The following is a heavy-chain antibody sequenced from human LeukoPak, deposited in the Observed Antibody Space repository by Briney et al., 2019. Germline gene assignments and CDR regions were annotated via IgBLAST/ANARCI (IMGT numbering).Heavy chain of an antibody. CDR2: INGSGDKT. J-gene: IGHJ4*02. Sequence: GGSLRLSCAASGFTLSNYAMNWVRQAPGKGLEWVSSINGSGDKTYYADSVKVRFTISRDNSKNTLYLQMNSLRAEDTAVYYCATPARTDYADYWGQGTLVTVSS. CDR1: GFTLSNYA. CDR3: ATPARTDYADY. V-gene: IGHV3-23*01. D-gene: IGHD1-14*01.